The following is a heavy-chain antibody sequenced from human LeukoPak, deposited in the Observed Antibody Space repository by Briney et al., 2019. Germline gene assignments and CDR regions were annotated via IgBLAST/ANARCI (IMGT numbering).Heavy chain of an antibody. V-gene: IGHV3-30*02. CDR1: GFTFSSYG. D-gene: IGHD4-17*01. J-gene: IGHJ3*01. CDR2: IRYDGSNK. CDR3: AKDPNGDYVGAFDF. Sequence: GGSLRLSCAASGFTFSSYGMHWVRQAPGKGLEWVAFIRYDGSNKYYADSVKGRFTISRDNSKNTLYLQMNSLRAEDTAVYYCAKDPNGDYVGAFDFWGQGIMVSVSS.